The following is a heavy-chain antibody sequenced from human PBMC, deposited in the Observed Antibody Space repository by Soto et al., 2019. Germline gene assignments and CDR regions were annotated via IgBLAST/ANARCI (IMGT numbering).Heavy chain of an antibody. D-gene: IGHD4-4*01. CDR1: GFSLSTSGVA. V-gene: IGHV2-5*02. J-gene: IGHJ2*01. CDR2: IYWDDDK. CDR3: VHQEWNNNNFYFAL. Sequence: QITLKESGPELVKPTQTLTLTCTFSGFSLSTSGVAVGWIRQPPGKALEWLSLIYWDDDKRYSPSLKSRLTITKDTSKNQVVLTMTNLDPVDTATYYCVHQEWNNNNFYFALWGRGTLVTVSS.